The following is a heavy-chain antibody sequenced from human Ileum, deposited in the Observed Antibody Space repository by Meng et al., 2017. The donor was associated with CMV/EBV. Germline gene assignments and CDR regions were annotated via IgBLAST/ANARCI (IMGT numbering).Heavy chain of an antibody. V-gene: IGHV3-21*06. CDR2: ISSSSSYI. J-gene: IGHJ4*02. Sequence: GGSLRLSCAAPGFLFSSYTMNWVRQAPGKGLEWVSSISSSSSYIYYADTVKGRFTISRDNAKNSLYLQMNSLRAEDTAIYYCARDGPRATTVTTPEFWGQGTLVTVSS. CDR1: GFLFSSYT. CDR3: ARDGPRATTVTTPEF. D-gene: IGHD4-17*01.